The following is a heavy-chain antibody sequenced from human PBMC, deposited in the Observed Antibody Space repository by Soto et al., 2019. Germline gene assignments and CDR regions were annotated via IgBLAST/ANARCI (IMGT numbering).Heavy chain of an antibody. CDR2: IYYSGST. Sequence: QVQLQESGPGLVKPSETLSLTCTVSGGSISSYYWSWIRQPPGKGLEWIGYIYYSGSTNHNPSLKRRATMSVDTSKNQSPPKLSSVAAADTAVFYCASQHATGYFDYWGEGTLVTVSS. V-gene: IGHV4-59*08. CDR1: GGSISSYY. J-gene: IGHJ4*02. CDR3: ASQHATGYFDY. D-gene: IGHD2-15*01.